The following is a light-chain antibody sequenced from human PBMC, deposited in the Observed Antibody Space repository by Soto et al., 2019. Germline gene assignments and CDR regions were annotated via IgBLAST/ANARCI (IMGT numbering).Light chain of an antibody. J-gene: IGKJ1*01. CDR2: DAS. V-gene: IGKV3-20*01. CDR1: QSVSSGY. Sequence: EIVLTQSPFTLSFSPVGRCTLSFSASQSVSSGYLAWYQQKAGQAPRLLIYDASSRATGIPDRFSGSGSGTDFTLTIVRLEPEDFAVYYCQQYGTSPRTFGQGTKVDIK. CDR3: QQYGTSPRT.